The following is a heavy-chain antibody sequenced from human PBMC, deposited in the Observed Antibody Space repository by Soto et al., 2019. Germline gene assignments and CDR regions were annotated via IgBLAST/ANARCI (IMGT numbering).Heavy chain of an antibody. CDR1: GFTFSDYA. J-gene: IGHJ4*02. D-gene: IGHD3-9*01. V-gene: IGHV3-23*01. CDR3: AKGGAVYGLLTHDY. Sequence: EVQLLESGGGLGQPGGSLRLSCAASGFTFSDYAMSWVRQAPGKGLEWVTTITGSSSNLYYTDSVKGRFAISRDNSRNILFLQMNSLTAEDTAVYYCAKGGAVYGLLTHDYWGQGTLVTVSS. CDR2: ITGSSSNL.